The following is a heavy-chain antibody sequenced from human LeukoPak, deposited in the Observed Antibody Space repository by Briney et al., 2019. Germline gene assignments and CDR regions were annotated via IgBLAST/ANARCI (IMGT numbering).Heavy chain of an antibody. Sequence: GRSLRLSCAASGFTFSSYAMHWVRQAPGKGLEWVAVISYDGSNKYYADSVKGRFTISRDNSKNTLYLQMNSLRAEDTAVYYCARDSDFWSGYYLYWGQGTLVTVSS. D-gene: IGHD3-3*01. V-gene: IGHV3-30-3*01. CDR2: ISYDGSNK. CDR3: ARDSDFWSGYYLY. CDR1: GFTFSSYA. J-gene: IGHJ4*02.